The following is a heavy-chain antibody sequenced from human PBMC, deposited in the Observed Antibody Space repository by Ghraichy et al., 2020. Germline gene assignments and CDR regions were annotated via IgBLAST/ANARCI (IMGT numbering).Heavy chain of an antibody. CDR1: GGSFSGYY. CDR3: ARAVKQLWLFSAGRYYYYMDV. CDR2: INHSGST. V-gene: IGHV4-34*01. D-gene: IGHD5-18*01. Sequence: SETLSLTCAVYGGSFSGYYWSWIRQPPGKGLEWIGEINHSGSTNYNPSLKSRVTISVDTSKNQFSLKLSSVTAADTAVYYCARAVKQLWLFSAGRYYYYMDVWGKGTTVTVSS. J-gene: IGHJ6*03.